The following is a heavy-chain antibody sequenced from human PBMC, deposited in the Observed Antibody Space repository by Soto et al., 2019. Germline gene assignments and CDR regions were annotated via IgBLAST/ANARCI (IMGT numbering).Heavy chain of an antibody. D-gene: IGHD6-19*01. J-gene: IGHJ4*02. V-gene: IGHV1-18*01. CDR2: ISAYNGNT. Sequence: ASVKVSCKASGYTFTSYGISWVRQAPGQGLEWMGWISAYNGNTNYAQKLQGRVTMTTDTSTSTAYMELRSLRSDDTAVYYCARDRRYSSGWSDGFDYWGQGTLVTVSS. CDR1: GYTFTSYG. CDR3: ARDRRYSSGWSDGFDY.